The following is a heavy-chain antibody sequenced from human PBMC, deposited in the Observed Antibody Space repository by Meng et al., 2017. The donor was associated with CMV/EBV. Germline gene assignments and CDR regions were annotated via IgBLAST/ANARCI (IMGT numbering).Heavy chain of an antibody. Sequence: GGSLRLSCAASGFTFSSYSMNWVRQAPGKGLEWVSSISSSSSYIYYADSVKGRFTISRDNAKNSLYLQMNSLRAEDTAVYYCARGNDFWSGPDDYWGQGTLVTVYS. CDR1: GFTFSSYS. J-gene: IGHJ4*02. CDR2: ISSSSSYI. V-gene: IGHV3-21*01. CDR3: ARGNDFWSGPDDY. D-gene: IGHD3-3*01.